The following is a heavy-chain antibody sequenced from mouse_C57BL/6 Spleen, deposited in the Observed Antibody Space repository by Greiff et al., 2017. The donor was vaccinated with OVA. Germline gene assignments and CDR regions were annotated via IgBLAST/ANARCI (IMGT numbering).Heavy chain of an antibody. J-gene: IGHJ2*01. CDR1: GFNIKDDY. CDR2: IDPENGDT. V-gene: IGHV14-4*01. CDR3: TTTYYSNAFDY. Sequence: VHVKQSGAELVRPGASVKLSCTASGFNIKDDYMHWVKQRPEQGLEWIGWIDPENGDTEYASKFQGKATITADTSSNTAYLQLSSLTSEDTAVYYCTTTYYSNAFDYWGQGTTLTVSS. D-gene: IGHD2-5*01.